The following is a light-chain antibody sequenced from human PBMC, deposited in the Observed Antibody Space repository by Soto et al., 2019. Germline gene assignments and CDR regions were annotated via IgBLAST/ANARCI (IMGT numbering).Light chain of an antibody. CDR2: EVS. CDR1: SSDVGAYNY. CDR3: SSYTSSSTLGV. Sequence: QSALTQPASVSGSPGQSITISCTGTSSDVGAYNYVSWYQHHPGKAPKLMIYEVSTRPSGVSNRFSGSKSGNTASLTISGLQAEDEADYYCSSYTSSSTLGVFGGGTKLTVL. V-gene: IGLV2-14*01. J-gene: IGLJ2*01.